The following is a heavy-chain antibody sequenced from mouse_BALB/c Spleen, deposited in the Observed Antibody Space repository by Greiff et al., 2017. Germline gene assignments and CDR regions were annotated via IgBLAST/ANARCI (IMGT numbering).Heavy chain of an antibody. J-gene: IGHJ4*01. CDR1: GYSITSDYA. CDR2: ISYSGST. Sequence: EVKLVESGPGLVKPSQSLSLTCTVTGYSITSDYAWNWIRQFPGNKLEWMGYISYSGSTSYNPSLKSRISITRDTSKNQFFLQLNSVTTEDTATYYCARGRGSTMITTAMDYWGQGTSVTVSS. CDR3: ARGRGSTMITTAMDY. V-gene: IGHV3-2*02. D-gene: IGHD2-4*01.